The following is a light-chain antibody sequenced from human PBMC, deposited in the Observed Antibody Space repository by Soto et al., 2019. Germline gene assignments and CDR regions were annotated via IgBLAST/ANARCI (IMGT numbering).Light chain of an antibody. V-gene: IGKV3-15*01. CDR2: RAS. CDR3: QQYDDWPRT. J-gene: IGKJ2*01. CDR1: QSVGTN. Sequence: EIVMTQSPATLSVSPGERATLSCRASQSVGTNLAWYQQRPGQAPRLLMFRASSGATGIPPRFSGSGSGTEFTLSVSSLQSEDFAVYYCQQYDDWPRTFGQGSRLEIK.